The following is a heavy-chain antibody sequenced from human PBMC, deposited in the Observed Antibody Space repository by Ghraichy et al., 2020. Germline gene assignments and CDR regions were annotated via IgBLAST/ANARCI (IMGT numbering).Heavy chain of an antibody. D-gene: IGHD6-6*01. Sequence: SETLSLTCTVSGGSISSSSYYWGWICQPPGKGLEWIGSIYYSGSTYYNPSLKSRVTISVDTSKNQFSLKLSSVTAADTAVYYCARHAEYSSSRYNWFDPWGQGTLVTVSS. CDR1: GGSISSSSYY. CDR2: IYYSGST. V-gene: IGHV4-39*01. CDR3: ARHAEYSSSRYNWFDP. J-gene: IGHJ5*02.